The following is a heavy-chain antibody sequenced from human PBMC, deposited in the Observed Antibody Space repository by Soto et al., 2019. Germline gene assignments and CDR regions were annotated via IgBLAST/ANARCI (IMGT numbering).Heavy chain of an antibody. CDR2: ISYDGSNK. CDR1: GFTFSTYA. J-gene: IGHJ4*02. V-gene: IGHV3-30-3*01. Sequence: QVQLVESGGGVVQPGRSLRLSCAASGFTFSTYAVHWVRQAPGKGLEWVAVISYDGSNKYYADSVKGRFTISRDNSKNTLYLQMNSLRAEDTAVYYCARTPYGDYPDDSYWGQGTLVTVSS. D-gene: IGHD4-17*01. CDR3: ARTPYGDYPDDSY.